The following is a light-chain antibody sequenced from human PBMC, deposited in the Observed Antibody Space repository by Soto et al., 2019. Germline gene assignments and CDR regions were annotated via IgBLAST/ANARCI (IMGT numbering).Light chain of an antibody. CDR3: SAYAGSSTHVV. CDR2: EVT. CDR1: SSDVGGYNY. J-gene: IGLJ2*01. V-gene: IGLV2-8*01. Sequence: QSALTQPPSASGSPGQSVTISCTGTSSDVGGYNYVSWYQQHPEKAPKLMIYEVTHRPSGVPDRFSGSKSGNTASLTVSGLQVEDEADYYCSAYAGSSTHVVFGGGTKLTVL.